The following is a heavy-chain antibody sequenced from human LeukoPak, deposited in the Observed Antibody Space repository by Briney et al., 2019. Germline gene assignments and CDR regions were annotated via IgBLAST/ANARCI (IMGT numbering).Heavy chain of an antibody. CDR3: AKGDPYCSGGSCYRGGTYFDY. J-gene: IGHJ4*02. Sequence: GGSLRLSCAASGFTFDDYAMHWVRQAPGKGLEWVSLISGDGGSTYYADSVKGRFTISRDNSKNSLYLQMNSLRTEDIALYYCAKGDPYCSGGSCYRGGTYFDYWGQGTLVTVSS. CDR1: GFTFDDYA. V-gene: IGHV3-43*02. D-gene: IGHD2-15*01. CDR2: ISGDGGST.